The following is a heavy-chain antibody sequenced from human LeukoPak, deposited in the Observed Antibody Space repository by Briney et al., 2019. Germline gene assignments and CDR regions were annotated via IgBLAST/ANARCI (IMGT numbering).Heavy chain of an antibody. Sequence: PSETLSLTCAVSGGSISSSNWWSWVRQPPGKGLEWIGEIYHSGSTNCNPSLKSRVTISVDKSKNQFSLKLSSVTAADTAVYYCARDLFGESYFDYWGQGTLVTVSS. V-gene: IGHV4-4*02. J-gene: IGHJ4*02. CDR1: GGSISSSNW. D-gene: IGHD3-10*01. CDR3: ARDLFGESYFDY. CDR2: IYHSGST.